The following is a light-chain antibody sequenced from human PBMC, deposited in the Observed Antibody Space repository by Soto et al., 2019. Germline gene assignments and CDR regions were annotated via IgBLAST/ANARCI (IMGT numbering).Light chain of an antibody. CDR2: EVT. CDR3: SSYTISTPWV. V-gene: IGLV2-14*01. CDR1: SSDVGGYNY. J-gene: IGLJ3*02. Sequence: QSALTQPASVSGSPGQSITISCTGTSSDVGGYNYVSWYQQHPGKAPKLIIYEVTNRPSGVSNRFSGSRSGYTASLTISGLQAEDEADYYCSSYTISTPWVFGGGTKLTVL.